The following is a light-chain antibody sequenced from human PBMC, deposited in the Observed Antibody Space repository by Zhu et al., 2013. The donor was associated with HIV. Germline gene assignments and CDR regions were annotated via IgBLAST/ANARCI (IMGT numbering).Light chain of an antibody. CDR3: ATWDSRLTAWV. CDR2: DND. V-gene: IGLV1-51*01. CDR1: SSNIGAGYD. Sequence: QSVLTQPPSVSGAPGQSITISCTGSSSNIGAGYDVHWYQQLPGTAPKLLIYDNDKRPSGIPDRFSGSKSGTSATLGITGLQTGDEADFYCATWDSRLTAWVFGTGTKVTVL. J-gene: IGLJ1*01.